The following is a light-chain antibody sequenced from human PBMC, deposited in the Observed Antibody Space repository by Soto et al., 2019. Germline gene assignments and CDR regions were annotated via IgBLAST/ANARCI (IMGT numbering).Light chain of an antibody. CDR3: QHYYSTPPT. CDR1: QSVLYSSNNKNF. V-gene: IGKV4-1*01. Sequence: DIVMTQSPDSLAVSLGERATINCKSSQSVLYSSNNKNFSAWYQQKPGQPPKLLIYWASTRESGVPDRFSGSGSGTDFTLTISSLQAEDVAVYYCQHYYSTPPTFGQGTKVEIK. CDR2: WAS. J-gene: IGKJ1*01.